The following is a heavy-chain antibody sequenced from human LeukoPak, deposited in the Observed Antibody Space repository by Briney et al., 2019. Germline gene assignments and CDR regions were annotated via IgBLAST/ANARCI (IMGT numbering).Heavy chain of an antibody. CDR1: GGSISSYY. V-gene: IGHV4-59*01. Sequence: TSETLSLTCTVSGGSISSYYWSWIRQPPGKGLEWIGYIYYSGSTNYNPSLKSRVTISVDTSKNQFSLKLSSVTAADTAVYYCARDEYSSGWTDAFDIWGQGTMVTVSS. J-gene: IGHJ3*02. CDR3: ARDEYSSGWTDAFDI. D-gene: IGHD6-19*01. CDR2: IYYSGST.